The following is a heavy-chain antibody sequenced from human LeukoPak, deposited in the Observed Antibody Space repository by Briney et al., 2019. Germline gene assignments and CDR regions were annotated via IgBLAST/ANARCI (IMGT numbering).Heavy chain of an antibody. CDR3: AKGGPFATPGQWLVPFDY. Sequence: GGSLRLSCAVSGFTFSSYSMNWVRQAPGKGLEWVSSISSSSSYIYYADSVKGRFTISRDNSKNTLYLQMNSLRAEDTAVYYCAKGGPFATPGQWLVPFDYWGQGTLVTVSS. V-gene: IGHV3-21*04. CDR1: GFTFSSYS. J-gene: IGHJ4*02. D-gene: IGHD6-19*01. CDR2: ISSSSSYI.